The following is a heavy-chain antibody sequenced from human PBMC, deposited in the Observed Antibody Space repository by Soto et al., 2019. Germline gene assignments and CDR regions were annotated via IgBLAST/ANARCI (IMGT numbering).Heavy chain of an antibody. CDR3: ASDRGRGFDFS. D-gene: IGHD2-21*01. CDR2: IKQDGSQE. CDR1: GFTFSTYW. V-gene: IGHV3-7*01. J-gene: IGHJ5*02. Sequence: EVQLVESGGGLVQPGGSLRLSCAASGFTFSTYWMSWVRQAPGKGLEWGANIKQDGSQEYYVDSVKGRFTISKDNGKNSLYLQMNSLRAEDTAVYYCASDRGRGFDFSWGQGTLVTVSS.